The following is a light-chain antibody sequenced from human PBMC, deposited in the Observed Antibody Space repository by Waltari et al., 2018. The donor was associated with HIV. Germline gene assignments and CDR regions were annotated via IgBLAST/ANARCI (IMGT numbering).Light chain of an antibody. V-gene: IGLV2-23*02. CDR2: EVT. CDR3: SSYATGNTYV. J-gene: IGLJ1*01. CDR1: NRDIGKYNL. Sequence: QSALTQPASVSGSPGQSITISCTGTNRDIGKYNLVSWYQQHPCRVPKVLIFEVTTRPSGISLRFSGSNSDNTASLTISGLQAEDEADYYCSSYATGNTYVFGTGTSVTVL.